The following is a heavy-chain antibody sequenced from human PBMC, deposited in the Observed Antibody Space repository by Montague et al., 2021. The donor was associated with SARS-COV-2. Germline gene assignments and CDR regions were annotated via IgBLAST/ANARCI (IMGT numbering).Heavy chain of an antibody. CDR1: GGSISSYY. Sequence: SETLSLTCTVSGGSISSYYWSWIRQPAGKGLEWIVRIYTSGSTNFNPSLKGRVTMSVDTSKNQFSLKLSSVTAADTAVYYCARDVGVPLAPPYSWFDPWGQGTLVTVSS. D-gene: IGHD2-2*01. CDR2: IYTSGST. J-gene: IGHJ5*02. CDR3: ARDVGVPLAPPYSWFDP. V-gene: IGHV4-4*07.